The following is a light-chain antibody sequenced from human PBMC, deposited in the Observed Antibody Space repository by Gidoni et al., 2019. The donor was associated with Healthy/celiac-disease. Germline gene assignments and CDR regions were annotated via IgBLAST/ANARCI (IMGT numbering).Light chain of an antibody. V-gene: IGKV2-28*01. CDR1: QSLLHSNGYNY. CDR2: LGS. Sequence: DIVMTQSPLCLPVTPGEPAAISCRSSQSLLHSNGYNYLDWYLQKPGQSPRLLIYLGSNRASGVPDRFSGSGSGTDFTLKISRVEAEDVGVYYCMQALQTPPWTFGQXTKVEIK. J-gene: IGKJ1*01. CDR3: MQALQTPPWT.